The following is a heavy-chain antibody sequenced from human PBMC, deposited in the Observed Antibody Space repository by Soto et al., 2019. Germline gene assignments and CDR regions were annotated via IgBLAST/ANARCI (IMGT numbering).Heavy chain of an antibody. CDR1: GFTFSSYW. CDR2: IKQDGSEK. V-gene: IGHV3-7*05. J-gene: IGHJ6*02. D-gene: IGHD2-2*01. Sequence: PRGSLRLSCAASGFTFSSYWMSWVRQAPGKGLEWVANIKQDGSEKYYVDSVKGRFTISRDNAKNSLYLQMNSLRAEDTAVYYCARDIYVFLNIVVLPAAMDVWRQGITVNVT. CDR3: ARDIYVFLNIVVLPAAMDV.